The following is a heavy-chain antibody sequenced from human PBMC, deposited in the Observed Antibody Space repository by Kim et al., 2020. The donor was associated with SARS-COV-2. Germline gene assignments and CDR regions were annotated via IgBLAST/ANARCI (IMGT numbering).Heavy chain of an antibody. CDR3: ARERGSGSYDSYYYYYYGMDV. D-gene: IGHD3-10*01. CDR1: GFTFSSYW. V-gene: IGHV3-7*03. Sequence: GGSLRLSCAASGFTFSSYWMSWVRQAPGKGLEWVANIKQDGSEKYYVDSVKGRFTISRDNAKNSLYLQMNSLRAEDTAVYYCARERGSGSYDSYYYYYYGMDVWGQGTTVTVSS. CDR2: IKQDGSEK. J-gene: IGHJ6*02.